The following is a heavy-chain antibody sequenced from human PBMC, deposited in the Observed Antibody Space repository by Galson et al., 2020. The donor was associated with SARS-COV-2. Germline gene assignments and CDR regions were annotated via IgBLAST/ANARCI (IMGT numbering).Heavy chain of an antibody. CDR1: GFTFSSYG. D-gene: IGHD4-17*01. V-gene: IGHV3-33*06. CDR2: IWYDGSNK. Sequence: GGSLRLSCAASGFTFSSYGMHWVRQAPGKGLEWVAVIWYDGSNKYYADSVKGRFTISRDNSKNTLYLQMNSLRAEDTAVYYCAKGPSGDYGDYGYPPTLEYYFDYWGQGTLVTVSS. J-gene: IGHJ4*02. CDR3: AKGPSGDYGDYGYPPTLEYYFDY.